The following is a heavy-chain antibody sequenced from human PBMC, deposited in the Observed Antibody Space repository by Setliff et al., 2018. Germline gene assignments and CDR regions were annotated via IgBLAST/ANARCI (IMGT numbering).Heavy chain of an antibody. CDR2: IFHSGST. Sequence: SETLPLTCTVSGDSISSGSYYWNWIRQHPEKGLEWLGYIFHSGSTHYNSSLKSRVTISVDTSKNQFSLKPSSVTAADTAVYYCARGGLNEGWGSYRFEGYYYYGMDVWGQGTTVTVSS. CDR1: GDSISSGSYY. V-gene: IGHV4-31*03. CDR3: ARGGLNEGWGSYRFEGYYYYGMDV. J-gene: IGHJ6*02. D-gene: IGHD3-16*02.